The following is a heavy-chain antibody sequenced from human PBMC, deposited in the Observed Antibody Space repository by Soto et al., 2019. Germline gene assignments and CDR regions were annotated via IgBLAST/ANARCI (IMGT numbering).Heavy chain of an antibody. CDR2: INHSGST. J-gene: IGHJ6*02. V-gene: IGHV4-34*01. D-gene: IGHD3-3*01. CDR3: VRLRFLEWLNYYYYGMDV. Sequence: SETLSLTCAVYGGSFSGYYWSWIRQPPGKGLEWIGEINHSGSTNYNPSLKSRVTISVDTSKNQFSLKLSSVTAADTAVYYCVRLRFLEWLNYYYYGMDVWGQGTTVTVSS. CDR1: GGSFSGYY.